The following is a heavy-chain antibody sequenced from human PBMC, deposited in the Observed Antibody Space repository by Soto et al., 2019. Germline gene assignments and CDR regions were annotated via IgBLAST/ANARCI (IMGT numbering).Heavy chain of an antibody. CDR2: ISGSGGST. CDR3: AKDMVRGVIIGDVAFDI. V-gene: IGHV3-23*01. Sequence: GGSLRLSCAASGFTFSSYAMSWVRQAPGKGLEWVSAISGSGGSTYYADSVKGRFTISRDNSKNTLYLQMNSLRAEDTAVYYCAKDMVRGVIIGDVAFDIWGQGTMVTVSS. D-gene: IGHD3-10*01. CDR1: GFTFSSYA. J-gene: IGHJ3*02.